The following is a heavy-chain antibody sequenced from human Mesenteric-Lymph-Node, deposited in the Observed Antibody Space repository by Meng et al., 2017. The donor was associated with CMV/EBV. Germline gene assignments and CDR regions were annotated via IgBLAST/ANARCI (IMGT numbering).Heavy chain of an antibody. CDR2: LYPGDSDT. Sequence: WKGSGYSFTSYWIGWVRQMPGKGLEWMGVLYPGDSDTRYSPSFQGQVTISADKSISTAYLQWSSLKASDTAMYYCASWNSGFWYFDYWGQGTLVTVSS. V-gene: IGHV5-51*01. D-gene: IGHD3-3*01. CDR1: GYSFTSYW. J-gene: IGHJ4*02. CDR3: ASWNSGFWYFDY.